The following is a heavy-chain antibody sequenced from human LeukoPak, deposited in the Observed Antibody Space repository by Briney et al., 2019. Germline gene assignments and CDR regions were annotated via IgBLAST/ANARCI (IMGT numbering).Heavy chain of an antibody. Sequence: ASVKVSCKASGYTFTSYDINWVRQATGQGLEWMGWMNPNSGDTGYAQNFQGRVTMTRDASISTAYMELSRLTSDDTAVYYCATTHSGTYYAHFDYWGQGTLVTVSS. CDR3: ATTHSGTYYAHFDY. J-gene: IGHJ4*02. CDR2: MNPNSGDT. V-gene: IGHV1-8*01. D-gene: IGHD1-26*01. CDR1: GYTFTSYD.